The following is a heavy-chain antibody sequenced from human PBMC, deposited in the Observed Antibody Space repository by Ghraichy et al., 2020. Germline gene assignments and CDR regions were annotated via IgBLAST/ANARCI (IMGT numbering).Heavy chain of an antibody. D-gene: IGHD2-2*01. CDR3: ANPLSTSGSPGNSWCPYLDY. J-gene: IGHJ4*02. V-gene: IGHV3-23*01. Sequence: GGSLRLSCAASGFTFTNYAMSWVRQAPGKGLEWVSAISGTGGSTYYADSVKGRFTLSRDNSKNTLYLQMSSLRAEDTAVYYCANPLSTSGSPGNSWCPYLDYWGQGTLVTVSS. CDR2: ISGTGGST. CDR1: GFTFTNYA.